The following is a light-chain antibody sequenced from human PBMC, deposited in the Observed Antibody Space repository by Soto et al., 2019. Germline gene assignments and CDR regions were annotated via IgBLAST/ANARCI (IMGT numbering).Light chain of an antibody. J-gene: IGKJ3*01. V-gene: IGKV1-39*01. CDR2: AAF. CDR1: DSIDRY. Sequence: DIQMTQSPSSLSAFVGDTVTISCRATDSIDRYLSWYQQKPGQAPRVLITAAFTLQSGVPSRFSGSGSGTDFTLTINNLQPEDFATYYCQRTYNAPFTFGPGTKVAIK. CDR3: QRTYNAPFT.